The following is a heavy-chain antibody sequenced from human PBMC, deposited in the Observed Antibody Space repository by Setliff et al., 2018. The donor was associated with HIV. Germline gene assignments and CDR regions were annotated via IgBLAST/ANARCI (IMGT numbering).Heavy chain of an antibody. Sequence: KTSETLSLTCNVSGGSIRSNRDHWGWIRQTPGKGLEWIGSISYSGNSGSTYYNPSLKSRLTISVDTSKNQFSLKLTSVTAADTAVYYCASYIAVAGTGEIDYWGQGTPVTVPQ. CDR3: ASYIAVAGTGEIDY. D-gene: IGHD6-19*01. CDR2: ISYSGNSGST. J-gene: IGHJ4*02. CDR1: GGSIRSNRDH. V-gene: IGHV4-39*07.